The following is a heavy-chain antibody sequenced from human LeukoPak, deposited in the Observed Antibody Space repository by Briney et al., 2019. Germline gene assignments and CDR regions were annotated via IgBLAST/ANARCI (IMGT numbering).Heavy chain of an antibody. CDR3: ARDYCSGGSCYGGHDY. J-gene: IGHJ4*02. CDR1: GFTFSTYT. D-gene: IGHD2-15*01. CDR2: ISSSTGYI. Sequence: PGGSLRLSCAASGFTFSTYTMNWVRQAPGKGLEWVSSISSSTGYIYYADSVKGRFTISRDYAKNSVYLQMNSLRIEDTALYYCARDYCSGGSCYGGHDYWGQGTLVTVSS. V-gene: IGHV3-21*04.